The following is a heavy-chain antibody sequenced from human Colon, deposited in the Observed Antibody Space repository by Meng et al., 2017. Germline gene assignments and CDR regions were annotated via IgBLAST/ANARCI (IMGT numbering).Heavy chain of an antibody. CDR1: GYSFRTYA. D-gene: IGHD2-21*02. CDR2: SNKYTAAP. V-gene: IGHV7-4-1*02. CDR3: VRHNGDSDFDY. J-gene: IGHJ4*02. Sequence: QVQLVQAGAEVKKPGAAVKEACKASGYSFRTYAINWVRLAPGQGLQWMGWSNKYTAAPSYVEGFAGRFVFSLDISVSTAYLQITSLKAEDTAIYFCVRHNGDSDFDYWGQGTLVTVSS.